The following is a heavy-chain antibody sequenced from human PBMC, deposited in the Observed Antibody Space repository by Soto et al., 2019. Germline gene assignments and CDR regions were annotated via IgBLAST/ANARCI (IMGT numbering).Heavy chain of an antibody. CDR2: IYPGDSDT. V-gene: IGHV5-51*01. CDR1: GYSFTRYL. Sequence: PGESLKISCKGSGYSFTRYLIGWVRQMPGKGLEWMGIIYPGDSDTRYSPSFQGQVTISADKSISTAYLQWSSLKASDTAMYYCARLAGDPGDYYYYYMDVWGKGTTVTVSS. CDR3: ARLAGDPGDYYYYYMDV. J-gene: IGHJ6*03. D-gene: IGHD3-10*01.